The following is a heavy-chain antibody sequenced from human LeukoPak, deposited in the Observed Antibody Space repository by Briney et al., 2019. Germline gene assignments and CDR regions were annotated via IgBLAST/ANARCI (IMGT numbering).Heavy chain of an antibody. J-gene: IGHJ4*02. CDR1: GYTFTGYY. V-gene: IGHV1-24*01. D-gene: IGHD3-22*01. CDR3: ATADTYYYDSSGYYSRGFFDY. CDR2: FDPEDGET. Sequence: ASVKVSCKASGYTFTGYYMHWVRQAPGKGLEWMGGFDPEDGETIYAQKFQGRVTMTEDTSTDTAYMELSSLRSEDTAVYYCATADTYYYDSSGYYSRGFFDYWGQGTLVTVSS.